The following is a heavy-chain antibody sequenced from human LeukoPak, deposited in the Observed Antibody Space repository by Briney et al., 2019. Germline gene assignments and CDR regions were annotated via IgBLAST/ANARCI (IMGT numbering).Heavy chain of an antibody. Sequence: GGSLRLSCTASGLIFADYSMSWVRQAPGKGLEWVGFGYGGTREYAAAVKGRFIISRDDSKSIAYLQMNSLKTEDTAVYYCISWISRDGLKAWGQGTMVTVSS. D-gene: IGHD2-2*03. CDR3: ISWISRDGLKA. CDR1: GLIFADYS. J-gene: IGHJ3*01. V-gene: IGHV3-49*04. CDR2: GYGGTR.